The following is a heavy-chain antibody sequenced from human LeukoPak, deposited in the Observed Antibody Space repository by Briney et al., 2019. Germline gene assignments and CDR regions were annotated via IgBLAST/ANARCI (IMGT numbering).Heavy chain of an antibody. J-gene: IGHJ6*02. Sequence: GGSLRLSCAVSGLTFSAYWMSWVRQAPGKGLEWVANLNQGGSEKNYVDSVKGRFTISRDNAKNSLYLQMNSLRAEDTAVYYCARDGGRNSYYHYGMDVWGQGTTVTVSS. CDR3: ARDGGRNSYYHYGMDV. CDR2: LNQGGSEK. D-gene: IGHD2-15*01. V-gene: IGHV3-7*01. CDR1: GLTFSAYW.